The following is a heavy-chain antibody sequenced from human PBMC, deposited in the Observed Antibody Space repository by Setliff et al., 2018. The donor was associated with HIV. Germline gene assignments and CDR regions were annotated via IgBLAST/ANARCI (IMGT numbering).Heavy chain of an antibody. Sequence: SETLSLTCTVSGGSISNSRYYWSWIRQPPGKGLEWIGSIYYSGSTYYNPSLKSRVTISVDTSKNKFSLKLSSGTAADAAVYYCASRVYYYDSSGYLREEGFDPWGQGTLVTVSS. D-gene: IGHD3-22*01. CDR1: GGSISNSRYY. V-gene: IGHV4-39*01. CDR2: IYYSGST. J-gene: IGHJ5*02. CDR3: ASRVYYYDSSGYLREEGFDP.